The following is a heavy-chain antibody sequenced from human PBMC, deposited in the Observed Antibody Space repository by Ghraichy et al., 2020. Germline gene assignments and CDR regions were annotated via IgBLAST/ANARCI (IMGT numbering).Heavy chain of an antibody. D-gene: IGHD3-22*01. CDR1: GFVVTDNF. CDR3: ARAPSDYFDSSSFFDH. V-gene: IGHV3-53*01. CDR2: IYSGTFT. J-gene: IGHJ4*02. Sequence: GGSLRLSCAASGFVVTDNFMGWVRQAPGKGLEWVSLIYSGTFTYYADSAKGRFTISRDRSKNTLYLQMNNLRVEDTAVYYCARAPSDYFDSSSFFDHWGRGTLVTVSS.